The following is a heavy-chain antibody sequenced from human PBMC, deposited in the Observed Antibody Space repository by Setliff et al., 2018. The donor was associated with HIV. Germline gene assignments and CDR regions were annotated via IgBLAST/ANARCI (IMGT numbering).Heavy chain of an antibody. V-gene: IGHV1-2*02. Sequence: ASVKVSCKASGYTFTDYSMHWVRQAPGQGLEWMGWINPNSGGSNFAQKFQGRVTMTRDTSIRTAYMELSSLRSDDTAVYYCATLFSSGWHFDYWGQGTLVTVSS. CDR1: GYTFTDYS. CDR2: INPNSGGS. D-gene: IGHD6-19*01. CDR3: ATLFSSGWHFDY. J-gene: IGHJ4*02.